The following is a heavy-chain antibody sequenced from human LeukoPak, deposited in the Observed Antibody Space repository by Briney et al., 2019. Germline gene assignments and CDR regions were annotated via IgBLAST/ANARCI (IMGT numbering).Heavy chain of an antibody. CDR1: GGTFSSYA. D-gene: IGHD3-10*01. CDR2: IIPILGIA. CDR3: ARDRSSGSYYPNWFDS. Sequence: SVKVSCKASGGTFSSYAISWVRQAPGQGLEWMGRIIPILGIANYAQKFQGRVTITADKSTSTAYMELRSLRSDDTAVYYCARDRSSGSYYPNWFDSWGQGTLVTVSS. V-gene: IGHV1-69*04. J-gene: IGHJ5*01.